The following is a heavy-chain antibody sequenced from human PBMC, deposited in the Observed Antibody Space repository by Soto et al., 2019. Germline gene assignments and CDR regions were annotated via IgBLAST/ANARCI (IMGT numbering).Heavy chain of an antibody. D-gene: IGHD1-1*01. CDR1: GGSISSSGYY. CDR2: IYYSGST. Sequence: TSETLSLTSTVSGGSISSSGYYWGWIRQPPGKGLEWIGSIYYSGSTYYNPSLKSRVTISVDTSKNQFSLKLSSVTAADTAVYYCARLAASELECYGMDVWGKGTTVTVSS. V-gene: IGHV4-39*01. J-gene: IGHJ6*04. CDR3: ARLAASELECYGMDV.